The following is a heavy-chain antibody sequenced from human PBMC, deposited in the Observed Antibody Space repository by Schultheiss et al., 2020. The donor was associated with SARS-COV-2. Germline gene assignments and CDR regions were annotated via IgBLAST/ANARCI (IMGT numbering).Heavy chain of an antibody. CDR2: ISDSGST. CDR1: GGSISGDY. Sequence: SETLSLTCTVSGGSISGDYWSWIRQPPGKGLEWIGYISDSGSTNYNPSLKSRVTMSVDTSKNQFSLNLSSVTAADTAVYYCVRGLAYFDSWGQGILVTVSS. CDR3: VRGLAYFDS. D-gene: IGHD6-6*01. V-gene: IGHV4-59*01. J-gene: IGHJ4*01.